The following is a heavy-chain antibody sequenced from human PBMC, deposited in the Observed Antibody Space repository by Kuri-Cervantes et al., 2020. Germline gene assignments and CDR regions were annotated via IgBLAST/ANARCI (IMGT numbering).Heavy chain of an antibody. CDR2: IGTAGDT. V-gene: IGHV3-13*01. Sequence: GESLKISCAASGFTFSSYDMHWVRQATGKGLEWVSAIGTAGDTYYPGSVKGRFTISRENAKNSLYLQMNSLRAGDTAVYYCAKDLGLGVFDYWGQGTLVTVSS. D-gene: IGHD3-16*01. CDR3: AKDLGLGVFDY. CDR1: GFTFSSYD. J-gene: IGHJ4*02.